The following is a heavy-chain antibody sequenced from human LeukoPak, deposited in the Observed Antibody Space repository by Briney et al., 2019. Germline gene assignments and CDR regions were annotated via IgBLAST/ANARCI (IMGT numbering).Heavy chain of an antibody. V-gene: IGHV4-4*02. Sequence: PSGTLSLTCTVSGDSIISNWWSWVRQPPGRGLEWIGEIHHSGSTNFNPSLKSRVTISIDTSKNQFSLKLNSVTAADTAVYYCVGDALHSSTWYPGPWGQGTLVTVSS. CDR2: IHHSGST. CDR1: GDSIISNW. CDR3: VGDALHSSTWYPGP. J-gene: IGHJ5*02. D-gene: IGHD6-13*01.